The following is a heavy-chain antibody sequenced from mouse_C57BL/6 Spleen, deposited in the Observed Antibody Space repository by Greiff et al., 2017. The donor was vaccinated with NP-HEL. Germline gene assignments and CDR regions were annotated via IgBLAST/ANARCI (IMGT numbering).Heavy chain of an antibody. Sequence: QVQLKESGAELARPGASVKLSCKASGYTFTSYGISWVKQRTGQGLEWIGEIYPRSGNTYYNEKFKGKATLTADKSSSTAYMELRSLTSEDSAVYFCARVGDGYPAWFAYWGQGTLVTVSA. J-gene: IGHJ3*01. CDR2: IYPRSGNT. V-gene: IGHV1-81*01. D-gene: IGHD2-3*01. CDR3: ARVGDGYPAWFAY. CDR1: GYTFTSYG.